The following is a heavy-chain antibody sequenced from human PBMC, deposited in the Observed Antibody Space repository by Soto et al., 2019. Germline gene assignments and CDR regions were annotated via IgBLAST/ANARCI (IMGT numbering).Heavy chain of an antibody. D-gene: IGHD3-22*01. J-gene: IGHJ4*02. CDR3: ASGKTYYYDSSGYSPFDY. V-gene: IGHV1-18*01. CDR1: GYTFTSYG. Sequence: QVQLVQSGAEVKKPGASVKDSCKASGYTFTSYGISWVRQAPGQGLECMGWISAYNGNTNYAQKLQGRVTMTTDTSTSTAYMELRSLRSDDTAVYYCASGKTYYYDSSGYSPFDYWGQGTLVTVSS. CDR2: ISAYNGNT.